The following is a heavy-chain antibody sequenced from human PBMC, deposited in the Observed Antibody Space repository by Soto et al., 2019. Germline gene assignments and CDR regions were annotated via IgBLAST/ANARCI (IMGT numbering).Heavy chain of an antibody. D-gene: IGHD5-18*01. J-gene: IGHJ5*02. CDR3: ARRGYSYGFDWFDP. Sequence: SETLSLTCTVSGGSMSSYYWSWIRQPPGKGLEWIGYIYYSGSTNYNPSLKSRVTISVDTSKNQFSPKLSSVTAADTAVYYCARRGYSYGFDWFDPWGQGTLVTVSS. CDR2: IYYSGST. V-gene: IGHV4-59*01. CDR1: GGSMSSYY.